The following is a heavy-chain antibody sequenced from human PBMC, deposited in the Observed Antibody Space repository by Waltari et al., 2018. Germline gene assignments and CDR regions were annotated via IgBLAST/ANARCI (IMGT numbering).Heavy chain of an antibody. CDR1: GFTFSSYA. CDR3: ARSRDGYNYLDY. Sequence: QVQLVQSGGGVVQPGRSLRLSCAASGFTFSSYAMHWVRQAPGKGLEWVAVISYDGSNKYYADSVKGRFTISRDNSKNTLYLQMNSLRAEDTAGYYCARSRDGYNYLDYWGQGTLVTVSS. J-gene: IGHJ4*02. V-gene: IGHV3-30-3*01. CDR2: ISYDGSNK. D-gene: IGHD5-12*01.